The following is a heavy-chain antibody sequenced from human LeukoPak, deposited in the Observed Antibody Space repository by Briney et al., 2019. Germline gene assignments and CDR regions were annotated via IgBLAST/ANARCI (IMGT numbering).Heavy chain of an antibody. D-gene: IGHD4-17*01. Sequence: TGGSLRLSRAASGFTFSTYNMNWVRQAPGKGLEWVSYISSSSSTICYADSVEGRFAISRDNAENSLYLQMNSLRDEDTAMYYCARAGYGDYLAFYWGQGTLVTVSS. CDR3: ARAGYGDYLAFY. CDR1: GFTFSTYN. V-gene: IGHV3-48*02. CDR2: ISSSSSTI. J-gene: IGHJ4*02.